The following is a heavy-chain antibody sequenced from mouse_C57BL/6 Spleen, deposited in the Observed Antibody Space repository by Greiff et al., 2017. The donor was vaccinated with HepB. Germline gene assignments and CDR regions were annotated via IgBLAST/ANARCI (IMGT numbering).Heavy chain of an antibody. CDR1: GFTFSDYG. CDR3: ARNYGNYGDFDY. CDR2: ISSGSSTI. D-gene: IGHD2-1*01. J-gene: IGHJ2*01. Sequence: EVQLVESGGGLVKPGGSLKLSFAASGFTFSDYGMHWVRQAPEKGLEWVAYISSGSSTIYYADTVKGRFTISRDNAKNTLFLQMTSLRSEDTAMYYCARNYGNYGDFDYWGQGTTLTVSS. V-gene: IGHV5-17*01.